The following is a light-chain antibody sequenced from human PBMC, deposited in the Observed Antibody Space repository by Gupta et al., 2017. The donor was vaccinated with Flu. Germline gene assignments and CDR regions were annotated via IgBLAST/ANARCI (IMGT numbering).Light chain of an antibody. CDR2: AAS. CDR3: RQYNTLPRT. J-gene: IGKJ4*01. V-gene: IGKV1-17*01. CDR1: QGIRDD. Sequence: DIHITQTPSSLSASVGDRVTITCRASQGIRDDLGWFQQKPGKAPKRLIYAASNLESGVPSRFSGSRSGTEFTLTISSLQPEDFTTYYCRQYNTLPRTFGGGTKVHIK.